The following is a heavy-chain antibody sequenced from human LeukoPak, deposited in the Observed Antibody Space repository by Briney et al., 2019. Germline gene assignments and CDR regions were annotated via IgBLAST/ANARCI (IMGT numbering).Heavy chain of an antibody. CDR1: GFTFSSYA. Sequence: PGGSLRLSCAASGFTFSSYAMSWVRQAPGKGLEWVPAISGSGGSTYYADSVKGRFTISRDNSKNTLYLQMNSLRAEDTAVYYCARYSSGWHMDFQHWGQGTLVTVSS. CDR3: ARYSSGWHMDFQH. J-gene: IGHJ1*01. CDR2: ISGSGGST. V-gene: IGHV3-23*01. D-gene: IGHD6-19*01.